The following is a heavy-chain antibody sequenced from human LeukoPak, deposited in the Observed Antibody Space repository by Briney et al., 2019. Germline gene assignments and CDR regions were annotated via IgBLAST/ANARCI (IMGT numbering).Heavy chain of an antibody. CDR2: ISSSSSYI. CDR3: ARVAYSSSWYWSNWFDP. J-gene: IGHJ5*02. Sequence: GGSLRLSRAASGFTFSSYSMNWVRQAPGKGLEWVSSISSSSSYIYYADSVKGRFTISRDNAKNSLYLQMNSLRAEDTAVYYCARVAYSSSWYWSNWFDPWGQGTLVTVSS. D-gene: IGHD6-13*01. CDR1: GFTFSSYS. V-gene: IGHV3-21*01.